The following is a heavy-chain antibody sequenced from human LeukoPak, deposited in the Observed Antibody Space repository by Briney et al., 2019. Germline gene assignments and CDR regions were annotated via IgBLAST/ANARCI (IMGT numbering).Heavy chain of an antibody. CDR2: IYYSGST. V-gene: IGHV4-59*01. CDR1: GGSISSY. J-gene: IGHJ4*02. D-gene: IGHD3-22*01. Sequence: SETLSLTCTVSGGSISSYWSWIRQPPGKGLEWIGYIYYSGSTNYNPSLKSRVTISVDTSKNQFSLKLSSVTAADTAVYYCARGVTKYYYDSSGYRKMYYFDYWGQGTLVTVSS. CDR3: ARGVTKYYYDSSGYRKMYYFDY.